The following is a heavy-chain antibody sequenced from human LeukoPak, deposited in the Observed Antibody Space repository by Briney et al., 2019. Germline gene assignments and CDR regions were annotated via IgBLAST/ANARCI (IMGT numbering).Heavy chain of an antibody. D-gene: IGHD2-2*01. CDR1: GGTFSSYA. CDR2: IIPIFGTA. Sequence: GASVKVSCKASGGTFSSYAISWVRQAPGQGLEWMGGIIPIFGTANYAQKFQGRVTMTRDTSTSTVYMELSSLRSEDTAVYYCARPAAIDYWGQGTLVTVSS. CDR3: ARPAAIDY. V-gene: IGHV1-69*05. J-gene: IGHJ4*02.